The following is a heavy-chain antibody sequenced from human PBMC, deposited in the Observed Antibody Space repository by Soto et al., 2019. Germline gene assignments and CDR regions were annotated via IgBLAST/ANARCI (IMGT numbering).Heavy chain of an antibody. D-gene: IGHD2-15*01. V-gene: IGHV1-2*02. CDR3: EREGRSGVEYYNYGMEV. CDR2: INTNSGGK. J-gene: IGHJ6*02. CDR1: GKGYSFYY. Sequence: FQSSGKGYSFYYLACMRQPTGKGLEGMGWINTNSGGKNYAQKYQGRVTMTRDTSISTAYMELSRMRSDDTAVYYCEREGRSGVEYYNYGMEVWGQ.